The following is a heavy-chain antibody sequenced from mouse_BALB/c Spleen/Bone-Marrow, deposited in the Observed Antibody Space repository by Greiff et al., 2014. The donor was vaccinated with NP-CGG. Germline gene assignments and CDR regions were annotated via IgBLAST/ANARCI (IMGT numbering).Heavy chain of an antibody. CDR1: GFTFTDYY. J-gene: IGHJ1*01. D-gene: IGHD1-1*01. CDR3: ARDENYDIYWYFDV. CDR2: IRNKANGYTT. V-gene: IGHV7-3*02. Sequence: EVMLVESGGGLVQPGGSLRLSCATSGFTFTDYYMSWVRQTPGKALEWLGFIRNKANGYTTDYSVSVKGRFTISRDNSQSILNLKMNTLRAEDSATYYCARDENYDIYWYFDVWGAGTTVTVSS.